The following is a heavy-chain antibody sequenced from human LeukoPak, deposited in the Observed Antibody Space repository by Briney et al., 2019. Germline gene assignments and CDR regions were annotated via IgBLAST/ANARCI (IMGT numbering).Heavy chain of an antibody. V-gene: IGHV3-74*01. Sequence: TGGSLRVSRAAPVDSFCSYWMHWVRQAPGKGLVWVSRINSDGSSTNYADSVKGRFTISSNNAKNTLYLQMNSLRADDTAGYYCARELMVYAMRSFDSWGQGTLVTVSP. CDR2: INSDGSST. D-gene: IGHD2-8*01. J-gene: IGHJ5*01. CDR1: VDSFCSYW. CDR3: ARELMVYAMRSFDS.